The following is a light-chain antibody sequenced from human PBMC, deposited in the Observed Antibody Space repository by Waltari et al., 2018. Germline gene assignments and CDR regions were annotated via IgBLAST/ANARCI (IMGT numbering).Light chain of an antibody. CDR2: WAS. Sequence: DIVMTQSPDSLAVSLGERATINCKSSQTVLYSSNNKNYVAWFQQKPGQPPKLLIYWASTRESGVPDRFNGSGSGTDFTLTINSLQAEDVAVYYCQQYYGSPLTFGGGTKVEIK. J-gene: IGKJ4*01. CDR1: QTVLYSSNNKNY. CDR3: QQYYGSPLT. V-gene: IGKV4-1*01.